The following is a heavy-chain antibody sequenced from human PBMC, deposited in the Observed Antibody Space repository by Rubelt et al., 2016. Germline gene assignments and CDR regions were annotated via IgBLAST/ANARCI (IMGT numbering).Heavy chain of an antibody. J-gene: IGHJ4*02. CDR3: AKVKWVS. CDR2: ISGSGVMR. V-gene: IGHV3-23*01. CDR1: GFTFSRYA. D-gene: IGHD2-8*01. Sequence: SRGGLVQPGGSLRVSCAASGFTFSRYAMNWVRQAPGKGLEWVSGISGSGVMRDYADSVRGRFTISRDNSKNTLYLQMNSLRDEDTAVYYCAKVKWVSWGQGTLVTVSS.